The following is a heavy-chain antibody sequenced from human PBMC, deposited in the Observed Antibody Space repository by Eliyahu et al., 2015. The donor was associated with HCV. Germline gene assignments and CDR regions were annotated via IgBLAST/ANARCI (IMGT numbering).Heavy chain of an antibody. CDR2: INHSGST. CDR3: ARSNYYDSSGYGFY. CDR1: GGSFSGYY. J-gene: IGHJ4*02. D-gene: IGHD3-22*01. V-gene: IGHV4-34*01. Sequence: QVQLQQWGAGLLKPSETLSLTCAVYGGSFSGYYWSWIRQPPGKGLEWIGEINHSGSTNYNPSLKSRVTISVDTSKNQFSLKLSSVTAADTAVYYCARSNYYDSSGYGFYWGQGTLVTVSS.